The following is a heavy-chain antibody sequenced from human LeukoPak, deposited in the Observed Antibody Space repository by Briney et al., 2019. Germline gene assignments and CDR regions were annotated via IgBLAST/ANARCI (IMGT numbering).Heavy chain of an antibody. CDR2: ISSSGSTI. J-gene: IGHJ6*02. D-gene: IGHD6-13*01. CDR3: ARDDEFSGWQLEYYGMDV. CDR1: GFTFSDYY. Sequence: GGSLRLSCAASGFTFSDYYMSWIRQAPGKGLEWVSYISSSGSTIYYADSVKGRFTISRDNAKNSLYLQMNSLRAEDTAVYYCARDDEFSGWQLEYYGMDVWGQGTTVTVSS. V-gene: IGHV3-11*01.